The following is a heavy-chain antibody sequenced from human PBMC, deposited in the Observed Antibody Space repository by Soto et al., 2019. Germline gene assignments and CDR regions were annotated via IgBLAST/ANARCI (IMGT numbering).Heavy chain of an antibody. Sequence: SRRLSCAASGFTFDGYAMHWVRQPPGKGLEWVSGITWNSGDVAYADSVRGRFTISRDNAKNSLYLQMNSLRAEDTAVYYCAKGEVLMGFAFDIWGQGTMVTVSS. CDR1: GFTFDGYA. CDR2: ITWNSGDV. J-gene: IGHJ3*02. CDR3: AKGEVLMGFAFDI. D-gene: IGHD2-8*01. V-gene: IGHV3-9*01.